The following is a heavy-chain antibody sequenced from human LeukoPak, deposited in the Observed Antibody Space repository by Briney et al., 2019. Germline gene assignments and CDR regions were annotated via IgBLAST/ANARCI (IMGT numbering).Heavy chain of an antibody. Sequence: GGSLRLSCAASGFTFSSYSMNWVRQAPGKGLEWVSSISSSSSYIYYADSVKGRFTISRDNAKNSLYLQMNGLRAEDTAVYYCARVMDDFWSGYPDYWGQGTLVTVSS. CDR1: GFTFSSYS. CDR2: ISSSSSYI. CDR3: ARVMDDFWSGYPDY. V-gene: IGHV3-21*01. D-gene: IGHD3-3*01. J-gene: IGHJ4*02.